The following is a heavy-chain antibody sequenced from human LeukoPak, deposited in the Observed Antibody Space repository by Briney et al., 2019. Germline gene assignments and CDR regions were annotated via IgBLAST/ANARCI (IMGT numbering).Heavy chain of an antibody. CDR1: GYSISSGYD. CDR3: ARGKTLGYCSSTSCSQNWFDP. D-gene: IGHD2-2*01. CDR2: IYYRRTI. J-gene: IGHJ5*02. V-gene: IGHV4-38-2*02. Sequence: PSETLSLTCTVSGYSISSGYDWGWLRQPPGKGLEWIGSIYYRRTIYYNPSLKSRVTISVDTSKNQFSLRLTSMTAADTAVYYCARGKTLGYCSSTSCSQNWFDPWGQGTLVTVSS.